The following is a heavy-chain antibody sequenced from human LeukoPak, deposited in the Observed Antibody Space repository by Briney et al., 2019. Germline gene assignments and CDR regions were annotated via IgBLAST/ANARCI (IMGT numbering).Heavy chain of an antibody. CDR1: GGSISSSSYY. Sequence: ASETLSLTCTVSGGSISSSSYYWGWIRQPPGKGLEWIGSIYYSGSTYYNPSLKSRVTISVDTSKNQFSLKLSSVTAADTAVYYCARGNVLLWFGESDGYYNWFDPWGQGTLVTVSS. V-gene: IGHV4-39*07. D-gene: IGHD3-10*01. CDR3: ARGNVLLWFGESDGYYNWFDP. J-gene: IGHJ5*02. CDR2: IYYSGST.